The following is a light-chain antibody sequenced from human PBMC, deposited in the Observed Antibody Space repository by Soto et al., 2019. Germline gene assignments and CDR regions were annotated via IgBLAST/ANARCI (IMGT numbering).Light chain of an antibody. J-gene: IGLJ1*01. V-gene: IGLV2-14*01. CDR3: SSYTTSRTLV. Sequence: QSVLTQPASVSGSPVQSITISCTGTSSDVGGYNYVSWYQQHPGKVPKLMIFEVSNRPSGVSNRFSGSKSGNTASLTISGLQAEDEADYYCSSYTTSRTLVFGPGTKVTVL. CDR1: SSDVGGYNY. CDR2: EVS.